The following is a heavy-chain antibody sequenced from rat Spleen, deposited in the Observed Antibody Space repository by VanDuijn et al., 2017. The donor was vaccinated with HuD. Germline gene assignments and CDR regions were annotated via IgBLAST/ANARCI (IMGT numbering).Heavy chain of an antibody. CDR2: INTDGGTT. J-gene: IGHJ2*01. CDR1: GFTFSNYW. V-gene: IGHV5-58*01. D-gene: IGHD1-2*01. CDR3: ARRGSSPVDY. Sequence: EVQLVETGGGLVQPGRSLKLSCVASGFTFSNYWMYWIRQAPGKGLEWISSINTDGGTTYYLDSVKGRFTISRNNAENTVYLQMNSLRSEDTSTYYCARRGSSPVDYWGQGVMVTVSS.